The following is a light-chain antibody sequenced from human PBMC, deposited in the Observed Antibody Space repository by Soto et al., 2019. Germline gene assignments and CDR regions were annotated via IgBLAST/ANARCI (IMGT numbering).Light chain of an antibody. Sequence: EIVLTQSPASLSLSPGERATLSCRASQNVSYFFAGYRQKPGQAPRLLIYDTYHRATGFPARFSGSGSGTDFTLTISSLEPEDSAVYYCHQRSSWPLTFGGGTKVDI. CDR3: HQRSSWPLT. CDR2: DTY. J-gene: IGKJ4*01. V-gene: IGKV3-11*01. CDR1: QNVSYF.